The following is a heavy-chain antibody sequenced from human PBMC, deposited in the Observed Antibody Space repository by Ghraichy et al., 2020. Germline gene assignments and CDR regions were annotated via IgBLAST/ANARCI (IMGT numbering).Heavy chain of an antibody. D-gene: IGHD5-12*01. CDR1: GFTFSSYS. J-gene: IGHJ5*02. CDR2: ISSSSSTI. V-gene: IGHV3-48*01. CDR3: ARDYADIVATIFPRRFDP. Sequence: GGSLRLSCAASGFTFSSYSMNWVRQAPGKGLEWVSYISSSSSTIYYADSVKGRFTISRDNAKNSLYLQMNSLRAEDTAVYYCARDYADIVATIFPRRFDPWGQGTLVTVSS.